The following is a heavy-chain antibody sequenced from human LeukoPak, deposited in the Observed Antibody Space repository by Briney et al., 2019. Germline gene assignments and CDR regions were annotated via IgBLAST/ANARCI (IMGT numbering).Heavy chain of an antibody. CDR3: ARSPPPAAVAAFHYFDY. V-gene: IGHV4-34*01. J-gene: IGHJ4*02. D-gene: IGHD6-19*01. CDR1: GGSFSGYY. CDR2: INHSGST. Sequence: PSETLSLTCAVYGGSFSGYYWSWIRQPPGKGLEWIGEINHSGSTNYNPSLKSRVTISVDTSKNQFSLKLSFVTAADTAVYYCARSPPPAAVAAFHYFDYWGQGTLVTVSS.